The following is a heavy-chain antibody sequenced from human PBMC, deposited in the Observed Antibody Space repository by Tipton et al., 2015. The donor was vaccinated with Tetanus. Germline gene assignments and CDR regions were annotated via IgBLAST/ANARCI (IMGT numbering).Heavy chain of an antibody. V-gene: IGHV5-51*01. J-gene: IGHJ4*02. Sequence: QLVQSGGEVKKPGESLKISCTGSGYIFNNYWIGCVRQKHGTGLEWMGIIYPGDSDTRYSQSFQSQVTISVDKPINTAYLQWSSLKASDTSMFYCARAHCTDGVCNFDFWGQGALFTVAS. CDR3: ARAHCTDGVCNFDF. CDR2: IYPGDSDT. D-gene: IGHD2-8*01. CDR1: GYIFNNYW.